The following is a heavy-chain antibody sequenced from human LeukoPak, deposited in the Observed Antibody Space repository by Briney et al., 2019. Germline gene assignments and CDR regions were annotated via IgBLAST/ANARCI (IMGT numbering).Heavy chain of an antibody. CDR2: INHSGST. CDR3: ARRSNGGNPLSEAFDI. J-gene: IGHJ3*02. Sequence: SETLSLTCAVYGGSFSGYYWSWIRQPPGKGLEWIGEINHSGSTTYNPSLKSRVTISVDTSKNQFSLKLSSVIAADTAMYYCARRSNGGNPLSEAFDIWGQGTMVTVSS. D-gene: IGHD3-16*01. CDR1: GGSFSGYY. V-gene: IGHV4-34*01.